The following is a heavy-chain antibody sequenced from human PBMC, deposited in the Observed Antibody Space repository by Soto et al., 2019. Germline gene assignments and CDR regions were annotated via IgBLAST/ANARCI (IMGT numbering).Heavy chain of an antibody. CDR3: ARGETDYESSANWFHP. D-gene: IGHD4-17*01. V-gene: IGHV3-33*01. CDR2: IWYDGSNK. J-gene: IGHJ5*02. CDR1: GFTFSSYG. Sequence: GGSLRLSCAASGFTFSSYGMHWVRQAPGKGLEWVAVIWYDGSNKYYADSVKGRFTISRDNSKNTFYLQMNSLRAEDTAVYYCARGETDYESSANWFHPWGQGTLVTVSS.